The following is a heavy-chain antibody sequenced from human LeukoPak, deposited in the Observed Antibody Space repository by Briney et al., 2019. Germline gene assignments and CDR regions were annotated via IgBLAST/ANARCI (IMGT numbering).Heavy chain of an antibody. CDR3: ARGCGGDREGAFDI. J-gene: IGHJ3*02. CDR2: IYYSGST. Sequence: PSETLSLTCTVSGGSVSSGSYYWSWIRQPPGKGLEWIGYIYYSGSTNYNPSLKSRVTISVDTSKNQFSLKLSSVTAADTAVYYCARGCGGDREGAFDIWGQGTMVTVSS. V-gene: IGHV4-61*01. CDR1: GGSVSSGSYY. D-gene: IGHD2-21*01.